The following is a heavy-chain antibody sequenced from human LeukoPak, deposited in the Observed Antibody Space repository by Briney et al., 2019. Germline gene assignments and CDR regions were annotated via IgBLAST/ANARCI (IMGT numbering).Heavy chain of an antibody. CDR2: IKEDGSKK. Sequence: GGSLRLSCAASGFTFSGHWMTWVRQAPGKRLEWVANIKEDGSKKNYVDSVKGRFTISRDNAKNSLYLQMTSLRAEDTAMYYCATPLDYRDSSGFHQGGDWGQGTLVTVSS. D-gene: IGHD3-22*01. J-gene: IGHJ4*02. CDR1: GFTFSGHW. V-gene: IGHV3-7*03. CDR3: ATPLDYRDSSGFHQGGD.